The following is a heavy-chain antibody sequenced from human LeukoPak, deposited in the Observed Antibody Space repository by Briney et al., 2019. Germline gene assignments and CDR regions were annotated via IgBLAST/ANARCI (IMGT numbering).Heavy chain of an antibody. V-gene: IGHV4-31*03. CDR3: ARGAYYYDSSGYYPSAEYFDL. Sequence: SETLSLTCTVSGGSISSGYYWSWVRQHPGKGLEWIGYIYYSGSTYYSPSLKSRITMSVDTSKNQFSLKVSSVTAADTAVYYCARGAYYYDSSGYYPSAEYFDLWGRGTLVTVSS. J-gene: IGHJ2*01. CDR2: IYYSGST. D-gene: IGHD3-22*01. CDR1: GGSISSGYY.